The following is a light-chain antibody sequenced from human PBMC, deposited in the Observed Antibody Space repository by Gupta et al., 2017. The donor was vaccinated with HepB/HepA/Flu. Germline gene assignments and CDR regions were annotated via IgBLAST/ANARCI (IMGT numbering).Light chain of an antibody. CDR2: DAS. V-gene: IGKV3-11*01. Sequence: EVVLTQSPATLSLYPGERATLSCRASQSVSSYLAWYQQKPGQAPRLLIYDASNRATGIPARFSGSGSGTDFTLTISSLEPEDFAVYYCQQRRNWPLTFGGGTKVEIK. J-gene: IGKJ4*01. CDR1: QSVSSY. CDR3: QQRRNWPLT.